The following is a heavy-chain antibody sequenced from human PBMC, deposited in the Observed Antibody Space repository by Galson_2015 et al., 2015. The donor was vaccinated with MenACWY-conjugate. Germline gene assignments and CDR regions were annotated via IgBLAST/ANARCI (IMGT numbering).Heavy chain of an antibody. V-gene: IGHV5-51*01. CDR3: ARHPPGGRGMDV. CDR1: GYIFTTYW. J-gene: IGHJ6*02. D-gene: IGHD1-26*01. Sequence: QSGAEVKKPGESLKISCKASGYIFTTYWIAWVRQMPGKGLEWMGLISPGDSNTRYSPSFQGQVTISADKSISTAYLQWSSLRASDTAMYYCARHPPGGRGMDVWGQGTTVTVSS. CDR2: ISPGDSNT.